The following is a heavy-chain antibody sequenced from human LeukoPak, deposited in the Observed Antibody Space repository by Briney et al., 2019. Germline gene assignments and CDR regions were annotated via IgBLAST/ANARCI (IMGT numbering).Heavy chain of an antibody. D-gene: IGHD2-2*01. CDR1: GFTFDDYG. Sequence: PEGSLRLSCEASGFTFDDYGLSWVRQAPGKGLEWVSGINWNGDNTDYTDSVKGRFTISRDNAKNSLYLQMNSLRAEGTALYYCARSASWGFSYFDYWGQGTLVTVSS. V-gene: IGHV3-20*04. CDR2: INWNGDNT. J-gene: IGHJ4*02. CDR3: ARSASWGFSYFDY.